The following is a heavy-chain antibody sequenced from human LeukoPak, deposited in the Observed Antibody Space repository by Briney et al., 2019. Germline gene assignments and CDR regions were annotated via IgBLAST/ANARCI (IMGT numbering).Heavy chain of an antibody. Sequence: GASVKVSCKASGYTFTSYGISWVRQAPGQGLEWMGWISAYNGNTNYAQKLQGRVTMTTDTSTSTAYMELRSLRSDDTAVYYCARDSSRVPGMVRGVITIIDYWGQGTLVTVSS. J-gene: IGHJ4*02. CDR1: GYTFTSYG. CDR3: ARDSSRVPGMVRGVITIIDY. CDR2: ISAYNGNT. V-gene: IGHV1-18*01. D-gene: IGHD3-10*01.